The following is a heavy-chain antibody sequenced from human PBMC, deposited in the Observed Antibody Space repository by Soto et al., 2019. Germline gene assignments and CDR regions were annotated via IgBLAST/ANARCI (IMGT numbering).Heavy chain of an antibody. Sequence: QVQLVQSGTEVKTPGSSVKVSCHASGYTFTNHGINWARQAPGQGCEWMAWISAYTGKTHHAPFVQDRVTMATDASTRTAYMELTSLRSDDTAVYYCARGGWNYGPGPFDLWGQGTMVTVSS. CDR1: GYTFTNHG. V-gene: IGHV1-18*04. CDR3: ARGGWNYGPGPFDL. CDR2: ISAYTGKT. D-gene: IGHD1-7*01. J-gene: IGHJ3*01.